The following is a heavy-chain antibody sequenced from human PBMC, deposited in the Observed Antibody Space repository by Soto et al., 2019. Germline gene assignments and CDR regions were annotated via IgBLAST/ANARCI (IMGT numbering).Heavy chain of an antibody. V-gene: IGHV3-48*02. D-gene: IGHD5-12*01. CDR3: ARLYYDYV. J-gene: IGHJ6*02. CDR1: GFSFGTYS. Sequence: LRLSCAASGFSFGTYSMNWVRQAPGKGLEWVSYIDSDSDTIWYAESVKGRFTISRDNAKNLLYLQMNSLRDEDTAVYYCARLYYDYVWGQGTAVTVSS. CDR2: IDSDSDTI.